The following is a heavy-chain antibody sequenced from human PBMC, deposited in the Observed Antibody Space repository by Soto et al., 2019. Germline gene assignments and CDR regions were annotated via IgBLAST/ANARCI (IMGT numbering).Heavy chain of an antibody. J-gene: IGHJ4*02. CDR1: GYSFTSYW. V-gene: IGHV5-51*01. D-gene: IGHD2-15*01. CDR3: ARQGTGTAYCSGGSCYSDPPDY. CDR2: IYPGDSDT. Sequence: GESLKISCKGSGYSFTSYWIGWVRQMPGKGLEWMGIIYPGDSDTRYSPSFQGQVTISADKSISTAYLQWSSLKASDTAMYYCARQGTGTAYCSGGSCYSDPPDYWGQGTLVTVSS.